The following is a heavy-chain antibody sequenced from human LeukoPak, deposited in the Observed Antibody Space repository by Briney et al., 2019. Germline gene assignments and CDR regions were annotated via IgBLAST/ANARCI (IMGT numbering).Heavy chain of an antibody. CDR1: GFIVTNNY. V-gene: IGHV3-66*01. CDR2: VYSGGST. CDR3: ARDPPAVLIDTYG. Sequence: GGSLRLSCTASGFIVTNNYINWVRQAPGKGLEWVSLVYSGGSTYYADSVKGRFTISRDSSKNMVYLQMNSLRAEDTAMYYCARDPPAVLIDTYGWGQGTLVTVSS. J-gene: IGHJ4*02. D-gene: IGHD2-8*01.